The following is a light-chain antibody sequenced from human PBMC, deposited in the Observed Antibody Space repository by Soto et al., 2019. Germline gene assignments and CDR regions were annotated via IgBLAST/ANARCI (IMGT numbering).Light chain of an antibody. CDR3: QQYNSYSRT. J-gene: IGKJ1*01. Sequence: EIQMTQSPSTLSASVGARVPITCRASQSISSWLAWYQQKPGKAPKLPIYKASSLESGVPSRFSGSGSGTEFTLTISSLQPDDFATYYCQQYNSYSRTFGQGTKVDIK. CDR2: KAS. CDR1: QSISSW. V-gene: IGKV1-5*03.